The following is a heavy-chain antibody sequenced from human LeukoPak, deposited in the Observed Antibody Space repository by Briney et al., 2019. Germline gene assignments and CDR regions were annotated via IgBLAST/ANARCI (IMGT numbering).Heavy chain of an antibody. V-gene: IGHV4-39*01. D-gene: IGHD3-22*01. Sequence: PSETMSLTCTVSGGPISSSSYYWGWIRQPPGKGLEWIGSIYYSGSTYYNPSLKSRVTISVDTSKNQFSLKLSSVTAADTAVYYGASRSIDAYYYDSSGYYPTHNYFDYWGQGTLVTVSS. CDR3: ASRSIDAYYYDSSGYYPTHNYFDY. CDR1: GGPISSSSYY. J-gene: IGHJ4*02. CDR2: IYYSGST.